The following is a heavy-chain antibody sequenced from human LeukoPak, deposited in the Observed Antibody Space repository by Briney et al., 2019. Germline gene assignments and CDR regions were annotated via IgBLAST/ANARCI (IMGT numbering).Heavy chain of an antibody. V-gene: IGHV4-30-2*01. D-gene: IGHD2-15*01. CDR1: GGSISSGGYY. Sequence: PSQTLSLTCTVSGGSISSGGYYWSWIRQPPGKGLEWIGYIYHSGSTYYNPSLKSRVTISVDRSKNHFSLKLSSVTAADTAVYYCARGYCSGGSCYYFDYWGQGTLVTVSS. CDR3: ARGYCSGGSCYYFDY. CDR2: IYHSGST. J-gene: IGHJ4*02.